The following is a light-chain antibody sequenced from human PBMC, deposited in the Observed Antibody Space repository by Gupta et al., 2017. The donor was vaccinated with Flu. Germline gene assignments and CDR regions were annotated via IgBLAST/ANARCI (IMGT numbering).Light chain of an antibody. CDR2: WAS. J-gene: IGKJ5*01. Sequence: DIVMTQSPDSLAVSLGERATINCKSSQTSLSTSNDRHYLAWYQQKPGQSPKLLIYWASTRDSGVPDRFRGSASGTEFTLTISSLQAEDVAVYYCQQEDSIPITFGQGTRLEIK. CDR1: QTSLSTSNDRHY. CDR3: QQEDSIPIT. V-gene: IGKV4-1*01.